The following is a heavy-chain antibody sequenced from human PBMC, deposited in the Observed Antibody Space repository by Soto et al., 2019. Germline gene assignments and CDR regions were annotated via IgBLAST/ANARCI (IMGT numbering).Heavy chain of an antibody. D-gene: IGHD4-17*01. V-gene: IGHV1-69*02. J-gene: IGHJ1*01. CDR2: IIPILGIA. Sequence: QVPLVQSGAEVKKPGSSVKVSCKASGGTFSSYTISWVRQAPGQGLEWMGRIIPILGIATYAQKFQGRVTITADKSTRLGCMERSSLRSEYTAVYYCARQMTTGTSRHSSLQHWGQGTLVTVSS. CDR3: ARQMTTGTSRHSSLQH. CDR1: GGTFSSYT.